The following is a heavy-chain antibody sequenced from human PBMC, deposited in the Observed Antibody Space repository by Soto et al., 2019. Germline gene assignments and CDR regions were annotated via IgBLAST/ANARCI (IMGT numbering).Heavy chain of an antibody. V-gene: IGHV3-7*03. J-gene: IGHJ4*02. CDR1: GFALSGYW. Sequence: EVQLVESGGGLVQPGGSLRLSCAASGFALSGYWMTWVRQAPGKGLEWVASINPDGTLKYYVDSVKGRFTISRDNADNSLFLQMISLRVEDTAVYYCARRESGDWYLGIWGQGTLVTVSS. CDR2: INPDGTLK. CDR3: ARRESGDWYLGI. D-gene: IGHD2-21*02.